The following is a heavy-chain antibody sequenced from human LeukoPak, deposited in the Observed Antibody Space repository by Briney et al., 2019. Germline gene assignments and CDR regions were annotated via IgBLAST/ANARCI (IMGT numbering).Heavy chain of an antibody. D-gene: IGHD3-10*01. CDR1: GGSFSGYY. Sequence: PSETLPLTCAVYGGSFSGYYWSWIRQPPGKGLEWIGEINHSGSTNYNPFLKSRVTISVDTSKNQFSLKLSSVTAADTAVYYCARGYTGYYYGSGSYYRSYYFDYWGQGTLVTISS. CDR2: INHSGST. V-gene: IGHV4-34*01. CDR3: ARGYTGYYYGSGSYYRSYYFDY. J-gene: IGHJ4*02.